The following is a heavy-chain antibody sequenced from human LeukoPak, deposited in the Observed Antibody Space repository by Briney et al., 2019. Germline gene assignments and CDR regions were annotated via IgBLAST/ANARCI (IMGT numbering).Heavy chain of an antibody. D-gene: IGHD2-2*01. CDR1: GFTFSSYG. Sequence: GGSLRLSCAASGFTFSSYGMSWVRQAPGKGLEWVSAISGSGGSTYYADSVKGRFTISRDNSKNTLYLQMNSLRAEDTAVYYCTKFGFCSSTSCPAPYWGQGTLVTVSS. V-gene: IGHV3-23*01. CDR2: ISGSGGST. CDR3: TKFGFCSSTSCPAPY. J-gene: IGHJ4*02.